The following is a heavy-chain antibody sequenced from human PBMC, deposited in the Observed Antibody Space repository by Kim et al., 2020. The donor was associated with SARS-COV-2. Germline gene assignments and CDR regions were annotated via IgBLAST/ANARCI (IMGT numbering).Heavy chain of an antibody. V-gene: IGHV1-18*01. J-gene: IGHJ6*02. D-gene: IGHD3-3*01. CDR3: AREKYYDFWSGYYTYYGMDV. CDR1: GYTFTSHG. CDR2: ISAYNGNT. Sequence: ASVKVSCKASGYTFTSHGISWVRQAPGQGLEWMGWISAYNGNTNYAQKLQGRVTMTTDTSTSTAYMELRSLRSDDTAVYYCAREKYYDFWSGYYTYYGMDVWGQGTTVTVSS.